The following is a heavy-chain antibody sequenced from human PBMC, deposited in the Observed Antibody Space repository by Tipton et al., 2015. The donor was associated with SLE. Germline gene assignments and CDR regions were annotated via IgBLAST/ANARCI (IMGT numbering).Heavy chain of an antibody. CDR1: GDSISSHY. V-gene: IGHV4-4*07. D-gene: IGHD6-19*01. J-gene: IGHJ4*02. CDR2: IYTSGST. CDR3: ARQQWLGYFDY. Sequence: TLSLTCTVSGDSISSHYWSWIRQPPGKGLEWIGRIYTSGSTNYNPSLKSRVTMSVDTSKNQFSLKLSSVTAADTAVYYCARQQWLGYFDYWGQGTLVTVSS.